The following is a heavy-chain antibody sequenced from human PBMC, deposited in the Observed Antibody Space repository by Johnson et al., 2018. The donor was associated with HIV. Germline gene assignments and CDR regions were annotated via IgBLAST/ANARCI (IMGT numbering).Heavy chain of an antibody. Sequence: VQLVESGGGLIQPGGSLRLSCAASGFTVSSNYMSWVRQAPGKGLEWVSVIYSGGSTYYADSVKGQFTISRDNSKNTLYLQMNSLSAEDTAVYYCAKGDYYDSRAAFDIWGQGTMVTVSS. CDR3: AKGDYYDSRAAFDI. CDR1: GFTVSSNY. CDR2: IYSGGST. J-gene: IGHJ3*02. D-gene: IGHD3-22*01. V-gene: IGHV3-53*01.